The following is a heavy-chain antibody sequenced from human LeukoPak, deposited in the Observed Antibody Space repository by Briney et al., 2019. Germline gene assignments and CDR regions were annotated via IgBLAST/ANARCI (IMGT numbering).Heavy chain of an antibody. D-gene: IGHD3-22*01. CDR2: VKSKTDGGTI. J-gene: IGHJ1*01. CDR1: GFTFSKVW. Sequence: GGSLRLSCAASGFTFSKVWMSWVRQAPGKGLEWVGRVKSKTDGGTIDYAAPVKGRFTISRDDSKDTLFLQMNSLKTEDTAVYYCTTDLSELDDSGYYAKYFHHWGQGTLVSVSS. CDR3: TTDLSELDDSGYYAKYFHH. V-gene: IGHV3-15*01.